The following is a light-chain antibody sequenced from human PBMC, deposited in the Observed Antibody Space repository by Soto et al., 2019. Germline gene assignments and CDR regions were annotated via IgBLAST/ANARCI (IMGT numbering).Light chain of an antibody. CDR1: QSINNRY. Sequence: EIVLTQSPGTLSLSPGERATLSCRASQSINNRYLAWYQQKPGQAPRLLIYAASRRATAIPNRFSGSGSGANFTLTISRLEPEEFAVYYCQQFGSSPGFTFGPGTKVDIK. CDR3: QQFGSSPGFT. CDR2: AAS. J-gene: IGKJ3*01. V-gene: IGKV3-20*01.